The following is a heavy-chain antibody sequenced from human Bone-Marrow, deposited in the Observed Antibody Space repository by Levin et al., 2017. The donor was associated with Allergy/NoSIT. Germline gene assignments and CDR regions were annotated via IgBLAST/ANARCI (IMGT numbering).Heavy chain of an antibody. J-gene: IGHJ4*02. CDR3: ARDMCSSTTCPLDH. CDR1: GFTFSLYS. V-gene: IGHV3-21*01. CDR2: ISSGRNYI. D-gene: IGHD2-2*01. Sequence: GGSLRLSCEASGFTFSLYSMNWVRQAPGKGLEWVSSISSGRNYIYYTDSVKGRFTISRDNAKNFLYLQMNSLRAEDTAVYYCARDMCSSTTCPLDHWGQRTLVTVSS.